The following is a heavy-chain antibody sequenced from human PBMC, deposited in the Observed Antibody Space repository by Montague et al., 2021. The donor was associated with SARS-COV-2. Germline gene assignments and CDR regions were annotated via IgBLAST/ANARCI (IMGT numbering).Heavy chain of an antibody. CDR2: VSDSGTT. D-gene: IGHD6-25*01. Sequence: SETLSLTCTVSGVSIDDNYFAWIRQPPGKGLEWIGSVSDSGTTDSNPSLRGRLTMSVDTSQNHFSMTLTSVTAADSALYFCARESSDFYPRYFGVRGRGVLITVTS. CDR1: GVSIDDNY. CDR3: ARESSDFYPRYFGV. V-gene: IGHV4-59*01. J-gene: IGHJ2*01.